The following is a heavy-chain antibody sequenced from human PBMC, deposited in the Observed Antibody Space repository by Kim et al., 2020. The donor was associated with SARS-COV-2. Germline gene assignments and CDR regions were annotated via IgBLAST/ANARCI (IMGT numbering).Heavy chain of an antibody. CDR3: ASLPVAAAHNWFDP. CDR1: GFTFSSYS. V-gene: IGHV3-48*04. J-gene: IGHJ5*02. Sequence: GGSLRLSCAASGFTFSSYSMNWVRQAPGKGLEWVSYISSSSSTIYYADSVKGRFTISRDNAKNSLYLQMNSLRAEDTAVYYCASLPVAAAHNWFDPWGQGTLVTVSS. D-gene: IGHD2-15*01. CDR2: ISSSSSTI.